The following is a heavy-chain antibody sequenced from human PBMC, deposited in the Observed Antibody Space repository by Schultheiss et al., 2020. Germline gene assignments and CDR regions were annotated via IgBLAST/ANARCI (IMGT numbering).Heavy chain of an antibody. CDR1: GVSFSGYY. V-gene: IGHV4-34*01. J-gene: IGHJ4*02. Sequence: SETLSLTCAVYGVSFSGYYWSWIRQPPGKGLEWIGEINHSGSTNYNPSLKSRVTISVDTSKNQFSLKLSSVTAADTAVYYCAREGQQLVRRFFDYWGQGTLVTVSS. D-gene: IGHD6-13*01. CDR3: AREGQQLVRRFFDY. CDR2: INHSGST.